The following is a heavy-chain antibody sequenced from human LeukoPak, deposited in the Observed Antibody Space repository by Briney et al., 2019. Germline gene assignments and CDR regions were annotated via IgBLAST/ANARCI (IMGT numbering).Heavy chain of an antibody. J-gene: IGHJ5*02. CDR2: TNPNSGNT. D-gene: IGHD3-10*01. V-gene: IGHV1-8*01. CDR1: GFTFTSYD. Sequence: GASVKVSCKASGFTFTSYDINWVRQASGQGLEWMGWTNPNSGNTGYAQKFQGRVTMTRDTSISTAYMELRDLRSEDTAVYYCVRDGEGVAISVNYWFDPWGQGTLVTVSS. CDR3: VRDGEGVAISVNYWFDP.